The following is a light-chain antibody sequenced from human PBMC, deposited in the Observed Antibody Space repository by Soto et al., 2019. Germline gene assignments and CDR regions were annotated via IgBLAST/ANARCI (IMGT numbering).Light chain of an antibody. V-gene: IGKV3-20*01. J-gene: IGKJ4*01. CDR3: QQANSFPLT. Sequence: EIVLTQSPGTLSLSPGERATLSCRASQSVSSSYLVWYQQKPGQAPRLLIYGASSRATGIPDRFSGSGSGTDFTLTISRLEAEDFATYYCQQANSFPLTFGGGTKVEIK. CDR1: QSVSSSY. CDR2: GAS.